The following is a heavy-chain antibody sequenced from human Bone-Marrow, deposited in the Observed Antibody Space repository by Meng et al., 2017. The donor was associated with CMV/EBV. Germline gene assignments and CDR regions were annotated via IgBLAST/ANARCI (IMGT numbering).Heavy chain of an antibody. CDR2: IRSKTYGGTT. Sequence: GGSLRLYCTASGFTFGEYALTWVREAPGQGLEWVGFIRSKTYGGTTEYAASVGGRFIISRDDYKSIAYLQMNRLKTEETAVYYCTRGGVWYGGYWYLDIWGRGTLVTVSS. J-gene: IGHJ2*01. CDR3: TRGGVWYGGYWYLDI. CDR1: GFTFGEYA. D-gene: IGHD4-23*01. V-gene: IGHV3-49*04.